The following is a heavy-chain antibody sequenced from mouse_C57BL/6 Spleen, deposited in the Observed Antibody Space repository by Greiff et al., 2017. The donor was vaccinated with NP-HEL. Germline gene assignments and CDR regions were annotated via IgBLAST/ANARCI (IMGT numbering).Heavy chain of an antibody. Sequence: QVQLQQPGTELVKPGASVKLSCKASGYTFTSYWMHWVKQRPGQGLEWIGNINPSNGGTNYNEKFKSKATLTVDKSSSTAYMQLSSLTSEDSAVYYCARGIYYDYDAYYFDDWGKGTTLTASS. CDR1: GYTFTSYW. V-gene: IGHV1-53*01. CDR3: ARGIYYDYDAYYFDD. D-gene: IGHD2-4*01. J-gene: IGHJ2*01. CDR2: INPSNGGT.